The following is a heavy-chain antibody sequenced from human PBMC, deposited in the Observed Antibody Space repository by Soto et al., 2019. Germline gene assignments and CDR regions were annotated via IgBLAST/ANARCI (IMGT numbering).Heavy chain of an antibody. CDR2: IYTSGST. CDR1: GGSISNYY. V-gene: IGHV4-4*07. CDR3: ASHYSIKDNGMDV. J-gene: IGHJ6*02. D-gene: IGHD1-26*01. Sequence: QVQLQESGPGLVKPSETLSLTCTVSGGSISNYYWSWIRQPAGKRLEWIGRIYTSGSTNYNPSLRSRVTMSLVTSKNQFSLKLRSLTAADTAVYYCASHYSIKDNGMDVWGQGTTVTVSS.